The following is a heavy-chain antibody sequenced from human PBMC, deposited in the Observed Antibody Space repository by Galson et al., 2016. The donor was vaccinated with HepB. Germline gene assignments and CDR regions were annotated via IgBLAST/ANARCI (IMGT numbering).Heavy chain of an antibody. D-gene: IGHD6-13*01. Sequence: SLRLSCAASGFTFNNYGMHWVRQAAGKGLEWVAVIWYDGSNKYYADSVKCRFTISRDNSKNTLYLQMKSLRAEDTAVYYCARGLAAVAKNGDFDYWGQGTLVSVSS. CDR3: ARGLAAVAKNGDFDY. CDR1: GFTFNNYG. J-gene: IGHJ4*02. V-gene: IGHV3-33*01. CDR2: IWYDGSNK.